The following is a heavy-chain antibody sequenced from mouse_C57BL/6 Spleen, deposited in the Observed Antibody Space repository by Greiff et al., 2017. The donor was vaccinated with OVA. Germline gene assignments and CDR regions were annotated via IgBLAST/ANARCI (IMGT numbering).Heavy chain of an antibody. Sequence: QVQLKQSGAELVRPGASVTLSCKASGYTFTDYEMHWVKQTPVHGLEWIGAIDPETGGTAYNQKFKGKAILTADKSSSTAYMELRSLTSEDSAVYYCTRKGRYYDYDGRFAYWGQGTLVTVSA. D-gene: IGHD2-4*01. CDR3: TRKGRYYDYDGRFAY. J-gene: IGHJ3*01. CDR2: IDPETGGT. CDR1: GYTFTDYE. V-gene: IGHV1-15*01.